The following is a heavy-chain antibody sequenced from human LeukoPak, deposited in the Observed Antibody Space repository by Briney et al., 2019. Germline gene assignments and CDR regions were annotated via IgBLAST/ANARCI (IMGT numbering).Heavy chain of an antibody. J-gene: IGHJ4*02. Sequence: SETLSLTCIVSSGSISSYYCSWIRQPPGKGLEWIGRIYTSGSTKYNPSLRSRVTMSVDTSKKQFSLKLSSVAAADSAMYYCARESDLSNYDRTDYWGQGTLVTVSS. CDR2: IYTSGST. CDR1: SGSISSYY. V-gene: IGHV4-4*07. D-gene: IGHD4/OR15-4a*01. CDR3: ARESDLSNYDRTDY.